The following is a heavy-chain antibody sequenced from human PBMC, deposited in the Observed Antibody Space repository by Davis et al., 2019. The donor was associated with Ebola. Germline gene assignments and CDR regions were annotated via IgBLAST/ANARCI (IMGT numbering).Heavy chain of an antibody. V-gene: IGHV1-69*13. J-gene: IGHJ2*01. CDR1: GGTFSSYA. CDR3: ARDPPHYGDYATYWYFDL. D-gene: IGHD4-17*01. Sequence: AASVKVSCKASGGTFSSYAISWVRQAPGQGLEWMGGIIPIFGTANYAQKLQGRVTITADESTSTAYMELSSLRSEDTAVYYCARDPPHYGDYATYWYFDLWGRGTLVTVSS. CDR2: IIPIFGTA.